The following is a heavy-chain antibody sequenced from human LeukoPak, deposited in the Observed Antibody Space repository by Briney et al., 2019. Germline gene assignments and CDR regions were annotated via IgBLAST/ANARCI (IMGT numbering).Heavy chain of an antibody. Sequence: GGSLRLSCTASGFTFSSYAMYWVRQAPGKGLEWVSGIFGSGGSAHYADSVKGRFTISRDNSQNTVYLQMNSLRAEDTAVYYCGKTTTGYSSGRNPAWPVDYWGQGTLVTASS. CDR2: IFGSGGSA. CDR3: GKTTTGYSSGRNPAWPVDY. V-gene: IGHV3-23*01. J-gene: IGHJ4*02. D-gene: IGHD6-19*01. CDR1: GFTFSSYA.